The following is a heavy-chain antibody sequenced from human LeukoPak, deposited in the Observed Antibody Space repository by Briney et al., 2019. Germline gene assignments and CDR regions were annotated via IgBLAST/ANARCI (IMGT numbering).Heavy chain of an antibody. D-gene: IGHD6-19*01. V-gene: IGHV1-8*01. J-gene: IGHJ4*02. Sequence: ASVKVSFTASVYTFTSCDINWVRQATGQGREWMGWMNPNSGNTGYGQSFQGRITMTRDISIGTAYMELSNLTSEDTAIYYCTRGSSGRRDNWGQGTLVTVSA. CDR2: MNPNSGNT. CDR3: TRGSSGRRDN. CDR1: VYTFTSCD.